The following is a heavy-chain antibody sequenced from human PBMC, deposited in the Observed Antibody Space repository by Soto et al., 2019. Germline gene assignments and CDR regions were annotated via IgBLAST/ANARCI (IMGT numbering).Heavy chain of an antibody. J-gene: IGHJ4*02. CDR2: IGPSSDTI. Sequence: PGGSLRLSCAASGFSFSDHAMNWVRQAPGKGLEWVSHIGPSSDTIYYADSVKGRFTISRDNAKNSLYLAMNCLRAEDTAVYYCARYGSGSDYRDPFDHWGQGTLVTVSS. V-gene: IGHV3-48*01. D-gene: IGHD3-10*01. CDR3: ARYGSGSDYRDPFDH. CDR1: GFSFSDHA.